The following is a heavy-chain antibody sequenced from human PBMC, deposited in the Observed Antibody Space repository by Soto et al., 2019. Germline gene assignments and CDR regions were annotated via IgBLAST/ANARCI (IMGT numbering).Heavy chain of an antibody. CDR2: ISGSVGRT. Sequence: PWVSLSLSCAASGFTFSSYALSWVRQAPGKGLEWVSAISGSVGRTYYADSVKGRFNISRDNSKNTLYLQMNSLRAEDTAVYYCAKLKESPAGGLELWERWGQGNMVIVSS. J-gene: IGHJ4*01. D-gene: IGHD1-26*01. V-gene: IGHV3-23*01. CDR1: GFTFSSYA. CDR3: AKLKESPAGGLELWER.